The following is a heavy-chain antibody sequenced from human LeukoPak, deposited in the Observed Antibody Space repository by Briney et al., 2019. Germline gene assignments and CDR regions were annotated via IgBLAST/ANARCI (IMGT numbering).Heavy chain of an antibody. J-gene: IGHJ4*02. Sequence: ASVKVSCKASGGTFSSYATSWVRQASGQGLEWMGGIIPIFGTANYAQKFQGRVTITADESTSTAYMELSSLRSEDTAVYYCASFSDSDGRLFDYWGQGTLVTVSS. CDR2: IIPIFGTA. CDR3: ASFSDSDGRLFDY. D-gene: IGHD2-21*02. V-gene: IGHV1-69*13. CDR1: GGTFSSYA.